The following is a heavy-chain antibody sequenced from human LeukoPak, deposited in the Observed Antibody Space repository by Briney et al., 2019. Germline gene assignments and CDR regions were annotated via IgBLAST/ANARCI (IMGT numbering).Heavy chain of an antibody. CDR2: ISISGTTT. CDR3: AKGPHSGYVYYFDY. V-gene: IGHV3-11*04. Sequence: GGSLRLSCAASGFIFSDFYMGWLRQAPGKGLEWVSYISISGTTTNYADSVKGRFTISRDNSKNTLYLQMNSLRAEDTAVYYCAKGPHSGYVYYFDYWGQGTLVTVSS. CDR1: GFIFSDFY. J-gene: IGHJ4*02. D-gene: IGHD5-12*01.